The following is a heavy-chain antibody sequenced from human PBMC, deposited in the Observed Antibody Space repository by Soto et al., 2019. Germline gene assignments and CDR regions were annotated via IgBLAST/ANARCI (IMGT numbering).Heavy chain of an antibody. Sequence: QVQLVESGXXXXXXXXXXXLSCAASGFTFSSYALHWVRQAPGKGLEWVTLISYDASNKYYGNSVKGRFTISRDNSKNTLYLQMDSLRAEDTAVYYCARSSGWGIDYWGQGTLVTVSS. CDR2: ISYDASNK. J-gene: IGHJ4*02. D-gene: IGHD6-19*01. CDR3: ARSSGWGIDY. V-gene: IGHV3-30*03. CDR1: GFTFSSYA.